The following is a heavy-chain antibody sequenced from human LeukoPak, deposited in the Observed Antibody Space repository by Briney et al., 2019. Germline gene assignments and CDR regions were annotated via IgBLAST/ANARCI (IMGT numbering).Heavy chain of an antibody. CDR2: SSSIVGRT. CDR3: AKDQDYYGSGSYYTGYYFDY. CDR1: GFTFSSHG. Sequence: GGSLRLSCAASGFTFSSHGMNWVRQAPGKGLEWVSGSSSIVGRTYYAESVKGRFTVTRDNSRNTLYLQMNSLRVEDTGVYYCAKDQDYYGSGSYYTGYYFDYWGQGTPVTVSS. J-gene: IGHJ4*02. V-gene: IGHV3-23*01. D-gene: IGHD3-10*01.